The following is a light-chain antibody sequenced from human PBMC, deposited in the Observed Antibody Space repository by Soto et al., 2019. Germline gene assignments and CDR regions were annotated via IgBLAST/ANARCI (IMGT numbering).Light chain of an antibody. V-gene: IGLV1-47*01. CDR2: RTD. J-gene: IGLJ2*01. CDR1: SSTFANNY. Sequence: QSALTQPPSVSGTPGQRVSISCSGASSTFANNYVHWYQQVPGAAPKLLMYRTDQRPSGVPERFYGAKSGTSASLTISGLRPEDEAQYYCAAYTGNWNGPVFGGGTKLTVL. CDR3: AAYTGNWNGPV.